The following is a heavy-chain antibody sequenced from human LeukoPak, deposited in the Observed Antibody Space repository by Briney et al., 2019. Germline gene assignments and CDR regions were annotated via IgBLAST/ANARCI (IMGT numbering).Heavy chain of an antibody. J-gene: IGHJ4*02. Sequence: SETLSLTCTVSGGSISSYYWSWIRQPAGKGQEWIGRIYTSGSTNYNPSLKSRVTMSVDTSKNQFSLKLSSVTAADTAVYYCARGASHCSSTSCYGYFDYWGQGTLVTVSS. CDR3: ARGASHCSSTSCYGYFDY. CDR1: GGSISSYY. V-gene: IGHV4-4*07. CDR2: IYTSGST. D-gene: IGHD2-2*01.